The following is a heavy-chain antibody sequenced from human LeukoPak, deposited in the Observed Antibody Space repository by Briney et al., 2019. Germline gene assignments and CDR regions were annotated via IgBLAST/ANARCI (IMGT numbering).Heavy chain of an antibody. J-gene: IGHJ6*03. V-gene: IGHV4-59*01. D-gene: IGHD5-18*01. CDR2: IYYSGST. CDR1: GGSISSYY. Sequence: SETLPLTCTVSGGSISSYYWSWIRQPPGKGLEWIGYIYYSGSTNYNPSLKSRVTISLDTSKNQFSLKLSSVTAADTAVYYCAREGYSYAHYYYYHMDVWGKGTTVTVSS. CDR3: AREGYSYAHYYYYHMDV.